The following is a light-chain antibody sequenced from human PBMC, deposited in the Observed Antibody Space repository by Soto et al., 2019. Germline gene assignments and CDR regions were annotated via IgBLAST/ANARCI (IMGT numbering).Light chain of an antibody. Sequence: DIQMTQSPSTLFASVGDRVNITCRASQSISSWLAWYQQKPGKAPKLLIYKASSLESGVPSRFSGSGSGTELTLTISSLQPDDFATYYCQQYNSYPLTFGGGTKVEIK. V-gene: IGKV1-5*03. CDR1: QSISSW. CDR3: QQYNSYPLT. J-gene: IGKJ4*01. CDR2: KAS.